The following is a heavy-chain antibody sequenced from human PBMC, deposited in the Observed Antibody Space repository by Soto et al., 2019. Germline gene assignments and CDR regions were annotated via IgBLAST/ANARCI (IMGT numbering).Heavy chain of an antibody. J-gene: IGHJ4*02. CDR2: IIPIFGTP. CDR3: ARGAYCSGRSCYVVTRY. CDR1: GDSFSSYA. D-gene: IGHD2-15*01. Sequence: QVQLVQSGAEVKKPGSSVKVSCKASGDSFSSYAISWLRQAPGQGLEWMGGIIPIFGTPHYAQKFQGRATITADKSTSTAYMELSSLRSEDTAVYFCARGAYCSGRSCYVVTRYWGQGTLITVSS. V-gene: IGHV1-69*06.